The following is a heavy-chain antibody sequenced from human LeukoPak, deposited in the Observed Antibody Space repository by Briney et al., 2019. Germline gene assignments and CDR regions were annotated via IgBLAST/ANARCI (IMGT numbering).Heavy chain of an antibody. V-gene: IGHV3-21*01. J-gene: IGHJ6*02. CDR3: AREYSSGWYELTESWHYYYYGMDV. CDR1: GFTFSSYS. CDR2: ISSSSSYI. Sequence: GGSLRLSCAASGFTFSSYSMNWVRQAPGKGLEWVSSISSSSSYIYYADSVKGRFTISRDNAKNSLYLQMNSLRAEDTAVYYCAREYSSGWYELTESWHYYYYGMDVWGQGTTVTVSS. D-gene: IGHD6-19*01.